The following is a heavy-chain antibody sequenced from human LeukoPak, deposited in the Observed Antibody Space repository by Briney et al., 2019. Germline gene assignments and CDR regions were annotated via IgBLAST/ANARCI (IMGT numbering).Heavy chain of an antibody. V-gene: IGHV3-48*01. CDR2: ISRSGTTI. J-gene: IGHJ4*02. D-gene: IGHD2-2*01. CDR1: GFTFSDYS. CDR3: AKALTLGHCSSTSCSVDY. Sequence: GSLRLSCAASGFTFSDYSMNWVRQAPGKGLEWVSYISRSGTTIYYADSVKGRFTISRDNSKNTLYLQMNSLRAEDTAVYYCAKALTLGHCSSTSCSVDYWGQGTLVTVSS.